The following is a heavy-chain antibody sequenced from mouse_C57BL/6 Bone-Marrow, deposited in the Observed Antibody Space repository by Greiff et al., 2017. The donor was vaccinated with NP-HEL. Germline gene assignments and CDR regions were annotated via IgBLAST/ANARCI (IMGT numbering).Heavy chain of an antibody. D-gene: IGHD1-2*01. CDR1: GFTFSDYY. V-gene: IGHV5-16*01. Sequence: EVNVVESEGGLVQPGSSMKLSCTASGFTFSDYYMAWVRQVPEKGLEWVANINYDGSSTYYLDSLKSRFIISRDNAKNILYLQMSSLKSEDTATYYCARDTPLRRGWYFDVWGTGTTVTVSS. CDR2: INYDGSST. J-gene: IGHJ1*03. CDR3: ARDTPLRRGWYFDV.